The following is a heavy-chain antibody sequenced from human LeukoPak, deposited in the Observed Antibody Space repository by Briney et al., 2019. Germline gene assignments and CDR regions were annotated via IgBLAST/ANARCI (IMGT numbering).Heavy chain of an antibody. J-gene: IGHJ5*02. CDR3: ARQEYCSGASCYTWFDP. D-gene: IGHD2-15*01. V-gene: IGHV5-51*01. CDR2: IYPADSDV. CDR1: GYSINNYW. Sequence: GESLKISCKGSGYSINNYWIAWVRQMPGKGLEWMGIIYPADSDVRYSPSFQGQVAISADKSISTAYLQWNSLKASDTAMYYCARQEYCSGASCYTWFDPWGQGTLVTVSS.